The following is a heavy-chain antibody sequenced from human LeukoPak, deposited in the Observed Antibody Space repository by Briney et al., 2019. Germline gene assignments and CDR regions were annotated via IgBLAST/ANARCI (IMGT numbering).Heavy chain of an antibody. V-gene: IGHV3-23*01. D-gene: IGHD3-22*01. J-gene: IGHJ4*02. CDR1: GFTFSSYA. CDR3: AKAHYYDSSGYYGSYFDY. CDR2: ISGSGGST. Sequence: PGGSLRLSCAASGFTFSSYAMSWVRQAPGKGLEWVSAISGSGGSTYYADSVKGRFTISRDNSKNTLYLQMNSLRAEDTVVYYCAKAHYYDSSGYYGSYFDYWGQGTLVTVSS.